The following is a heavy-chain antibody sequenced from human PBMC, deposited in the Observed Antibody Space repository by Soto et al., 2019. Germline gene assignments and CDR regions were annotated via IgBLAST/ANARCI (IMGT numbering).Heavy chain of an antibody. CDR2: ISAYNGNT. Sequence: ASVKVSCKASGYTFTSYGISWVRQAPGQGLEWMGWISAYNGNTNYAQKLQGRVTMTTDTSTSTAYMELRSLRSDDTAVYYCARGTKRESGRAFSYGMDVWGQGTTVTVSS. V-gene: IGHV1-18*01. CDR1: GYTFTSYG. D-gene: IGHD3-10*01. CDR3: ARGTKRESGRAFSYGMDV. J-gene: IGHJ6*02.